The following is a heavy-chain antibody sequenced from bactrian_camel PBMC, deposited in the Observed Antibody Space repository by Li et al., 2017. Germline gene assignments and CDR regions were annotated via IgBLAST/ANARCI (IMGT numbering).Heavy chain of an antibody. J-gene: IGHJ6*01. Sequence: VQLVESGGGSVQAGEKLTLSCTVFGDSFPDSDMGWYRQAPGKEREEVAATFNRGYNTYYADSVKGRFTISQDSAKKTVYLEMNSLKSEDTALYYCAIDQRQEGGYRADFGYWGMGTQVTVS. CDR1: GDSFPDSD. V-gene: IGHV3S54*01. D-gene: IGHD2*01. CDR3: AIDQRQEGGYRADFGY. CDR2: TFNRGYNT.